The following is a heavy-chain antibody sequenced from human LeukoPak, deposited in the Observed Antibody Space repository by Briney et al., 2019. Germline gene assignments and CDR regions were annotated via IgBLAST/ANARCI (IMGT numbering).Heavy chain of an antibody. V-gene: IGHV3-7*01. CDR1: GFDFDNYW. J-gene: IGHJ6*02. CDR3: VRDHHGMDV. CDR2: MNQDGSEQ. Sequence: GGSLRLSCAASGFDFDNYWMTWVRQVPGKGLEWVANMNQDGSEQYYVDSVKGRFTISRDNGKKSLYLQMNSLRDGDTAVYYCVRDHHGMDVWGQGTTVIVS.